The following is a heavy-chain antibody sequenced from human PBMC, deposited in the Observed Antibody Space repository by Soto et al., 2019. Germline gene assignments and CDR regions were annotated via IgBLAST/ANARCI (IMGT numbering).Heavy chain of an antibody. CDR3: ARVRVTIFGVVSDAFDI. CDR1: GGSISSYY. D-gene: IGHD3-3*01. Sequence: SETLSLTCTVSGGSISSYYWSWIRQPAGKGLEWIGRIYTSGSTNYNPSLKSRVTMSVDTSKNQFSLKLSSVTAADTAVYYCARVRVTIFGVVSDAFDIWGQGTMVTVSS. CDR2: IYTSGST. J-gene: IGHJ3*02. V-gene: IGHV4-4*07.